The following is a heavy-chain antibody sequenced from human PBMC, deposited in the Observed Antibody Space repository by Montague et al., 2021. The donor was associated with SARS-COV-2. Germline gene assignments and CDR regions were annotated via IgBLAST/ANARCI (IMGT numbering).Heavy chain of an antibody. V-gene: IGHV4-59*01. CDR2: AYYAPSTNSANT. CDR1: GDSTSSYY. D-gene: IGHD3-16*01. Sequence: SETLSLTCSVSGDSTSSYYYNWIRQTPGKGLEWIGYAYYAPSTNSANTNSNPSLKRRATISLDTSENQFSLKLSSVTAADTAVYYCARSWRFGQSYGLDIWGQGTMVTVSS. CDR3: ARSWRFGQSYGLDI. J-gene: IGHJ3*02.